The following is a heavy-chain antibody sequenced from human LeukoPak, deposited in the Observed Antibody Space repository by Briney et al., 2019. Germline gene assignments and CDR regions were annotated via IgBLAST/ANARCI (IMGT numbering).Heavy chain of an antibody. CDR3: ARGGRLPVAGSNRFDF. CDR2: LNGDGSTT. Sequence: GGSLRLSSAPPRFTLTNYWLYTVRHAPGKRLLWVSRLNGDGSTTNDADSVKGRFTITRDNTKNTVYLQINSLRAEDRAVYFCARGGRLPVAGSNRFDFWGQGSQVRVSS. CDR1: RFTLTNYW. D-gene: IGHD6-19*01. J-gene: IGHJ5*01. V-gene: IGHV3-74*01.